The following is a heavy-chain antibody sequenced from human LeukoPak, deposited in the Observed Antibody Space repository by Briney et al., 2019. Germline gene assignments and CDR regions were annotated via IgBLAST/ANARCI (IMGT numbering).Heavy chain of an antibody. V-gene: IGHV3-23*01. CDR2: ISGSGGSS. D-gene: IGHD6-19*01. Sequence: PGGYLRLSCAASGFTFRSYAMSWVRQAPGKGLARVSAISGSGGSSYYADAVKGRFTISRDNSKNTLYLQMNSLRAEDTAVYYCAKDQFSSGLNWFDPWGQGTLVTVSS. CDR1: GFTFRSYA. CDR3: AKDQFSSGLNWFDP. J-gene: IGHJ5*02.